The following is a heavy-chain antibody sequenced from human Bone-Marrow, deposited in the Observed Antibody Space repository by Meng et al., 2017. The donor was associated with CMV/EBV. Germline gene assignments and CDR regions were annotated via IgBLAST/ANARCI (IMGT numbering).Heavy chain of an antibody. CDR2: IYYSGST. D-gene: IGHD3-3*01. CDR3: ARVSYDFWSGYLFDN. J-gene: IGHJ4*02. CDR1: GGSISSYY. Sequence: SLTCTVAGGSISSYYWSWIRQPPGKGLEWIGYIYYSGSTNYNPSLKGRVTISVDTSKNQFSLKLSSVTAADTAVYYCARVSYDFWSGYLFDNWGQGTLVTVSS. V-gene: IGHV4-59*01.